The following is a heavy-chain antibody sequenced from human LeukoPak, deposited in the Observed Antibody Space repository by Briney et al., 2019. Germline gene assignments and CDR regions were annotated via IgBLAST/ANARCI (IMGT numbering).Heavy chain of an antibody. V-gene: IGHV3-15*01. Sequence: GGSLRLSYAASGFPFINAWKAWLRHAPGKGLEWVGRIKDKAHGGTIQHAAPVKRSFTIIRDDSKNTLYLQMKSLKTEDTAVYYCTTDGVGVEGATYDNGGQGTLVSVSS. J-gene: IGHJ4*02. D-gene: IGHD1-26*01. CDR1: GFPFINAW. CDR3: TTDGVGVEGATYDN. CDR2: IKDKAHGGTI.